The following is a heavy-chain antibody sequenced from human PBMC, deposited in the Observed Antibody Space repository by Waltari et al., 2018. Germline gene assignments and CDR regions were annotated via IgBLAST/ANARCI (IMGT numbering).Heavy chain of an antibody. J-gene: IGHJ4*02. CDR2: INHCGST. D-gene: IGHD3-22*01. CDR1: GGSFSGYY. V-gene: IGHV4-34*01. CDR3: ARRRPYYTHDY. Sequence: QVQLQPGGAGLLKPSETLSLTCAVYGGSFSGYYWIWIRQPPGKGLGWIGEINHCGSTNYNPSLKSRVTISVDTSKNQFSLKLSSVTAADTAVYYCARRRPYYTHDYWGQGTLVTVSS.